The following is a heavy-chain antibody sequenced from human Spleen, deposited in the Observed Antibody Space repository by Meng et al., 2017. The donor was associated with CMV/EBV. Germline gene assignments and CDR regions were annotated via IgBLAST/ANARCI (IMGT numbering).Heavy chain of an antibody. CDR3: VRSGVALRVLEWTKAFDI. V-gene: IGHV1-18*01. CDR2: ISAYNGNT. J-gene: IGHJ3*02. Sequence: ASVKVSCKASGYTFTGYGISWVRQAPGQGLEWMGCISAYNGNTNYAQKLQGRVTMTTDTSTSTAYMELRSLRSDDTAVYHCVRSGVALRVLEWTKAFDILGQGTMVTVSS. D-gene: IGHD3-3*01. CDR1: GYTFTGYG.